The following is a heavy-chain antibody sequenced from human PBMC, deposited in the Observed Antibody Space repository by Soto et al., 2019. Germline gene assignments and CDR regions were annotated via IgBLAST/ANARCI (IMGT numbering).Heavy chain of an antibody. J-gene: IGHJ4*02. CDR1: GFTFSSFA. CDR3: AKEISEVGRPLFDS. D-gene: IGHD1-26*01. Sequence: PGGSLRLSCAASGFTFSSFAMSWVRQAPGKGLEWVSGIPNDGINTYYADSVRGRFTISRDASGNTLYLQMNSLRAEDTAVYYCAKEISEVGRPLFDSWGQGTLVTVSS. V-gene: IGHV3-23*03. CDR2: IPNDGINT.